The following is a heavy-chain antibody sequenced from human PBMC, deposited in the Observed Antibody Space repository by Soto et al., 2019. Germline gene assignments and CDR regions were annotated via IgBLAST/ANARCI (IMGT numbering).Heavy chain of an antibody. D-gene: IGHD6-13*01. CDR1: GFTFSAYV. Sequence: PGGSLRLSCAASGFTFSAYVMSWVRRAPGKGLECVSSITSSGGGTYYADSVKGRFTVSRDNSKNTVYLQMNSLRDEDTAVYYCAKLTAAWGQGTLVTVYS. CDR3: AKLTAA. V-gene: IGHV3-23*01. J-gene: IGHJ4*02. CDR2: ITSSGGGT.